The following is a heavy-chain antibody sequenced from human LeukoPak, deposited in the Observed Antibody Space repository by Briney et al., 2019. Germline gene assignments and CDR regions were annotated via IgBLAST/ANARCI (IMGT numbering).Heavy chain of an antibody. CDR2: IDSDGSNT. Sequence: PGGSLRLSCAASGFTFSSYWMHWVRQAPGKGLVWVSRIDSDGSNTNYADSVKGRFTVSRDNAKNTLYLQMNSLRAEDTAVNYCARDDYGDYYFDYWGQGTLVTVSS. D-gene: IGHD4-17*01. J-gene: IGHJ4*02. CDR3: ARDDYGDYYFDY. V-gene: IGHV3-74*01. CDR1: GFTFSSYW.